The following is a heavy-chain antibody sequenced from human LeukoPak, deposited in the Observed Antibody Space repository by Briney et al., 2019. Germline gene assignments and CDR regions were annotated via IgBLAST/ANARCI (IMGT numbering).Heavy chain of an antibody. CDR3: ARVYSSGWYVLTPTPSKFDP. CDR1: GGSISSSKYY. CDR2: IYYSGST. V-gene: IGHV4-39*07. D-gene: IGHD6-19*01. Sequence: SSETLSLTCTVSGGSISSSKYYWGWIRQPPGKGLEWIGSIYYSGSTYYNPSLKSRVTISVDTSKNQFSLKLSSVTAADTAVYYCARVYSSGWYVLTPTPSKFDPWGQGTLVTVSS. J-gene: IGHJ5*02.